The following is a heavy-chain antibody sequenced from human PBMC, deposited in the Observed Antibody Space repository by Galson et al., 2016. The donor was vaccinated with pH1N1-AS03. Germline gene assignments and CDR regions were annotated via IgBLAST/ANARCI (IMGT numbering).Heavy chain of an antibody. Sequence: SGAEVKKAGWSLRLSCAASGFTFRNYGMYWFRQPPGKGLEWVATISFDGSKQNYGNSVKGRVTTSRDNSKNTVYLEVNTLRAEDTAVFYCTSRIVEVTGIHYDYWGQGILVTVSS. CDR3: TSRIVEVTGIHYDY. CDR1: GFTFRNYG. CDR2: ISFDGSKQ. D-gene: IGHD2-21*02. J-gene: IGHJ4*02. V-gene: IGHV3-30*03.